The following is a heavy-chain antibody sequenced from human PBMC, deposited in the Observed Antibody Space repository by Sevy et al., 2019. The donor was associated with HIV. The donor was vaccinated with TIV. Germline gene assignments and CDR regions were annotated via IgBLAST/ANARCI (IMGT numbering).Heavy chain of an antibody. CDR2: ISYDGSNK. J-gene: IGHJ5*02. V-gene: IGHV3-30*04. CDR3: AGDRVAYCSGGSCYSGGWFDP. CDR1: GFTFSSYA. D-gene: IGHD2-15*01. Sequence: GGSLRLSCAASGFTFSSYAMHWVRQAPGKGLEWVAVISYDGSNKYYSDSVKGRFTISRDNSKNTRYLQMNSLRAEDTAVYSCAGDRVAYCSGGSCYSGGWFDPWGQGTLVTVSS.